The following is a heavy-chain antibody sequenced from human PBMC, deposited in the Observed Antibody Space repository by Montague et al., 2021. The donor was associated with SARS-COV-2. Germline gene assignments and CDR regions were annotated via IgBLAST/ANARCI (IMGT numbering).Heavy chain of an antibody. CDR1: GGSFTGYY. J-gene: IGHJ3*01. V-gene: IGHV4-34*01. CDR3: ARAQVTIFGVLIMLPAAWAVDV. CDR2: INHSGSS. Sequence: SETLSLTCAVYGGSFTGYYWTWIRQPPGKGLEWIGEINHSGSSNYNPYLESRVTMSVDTSKNQFYLRLNSVSAADTAVYYCARAQVTIFGVLIMLPAAWAVDVWGQGTTITVSS. D-gene: IGHD3-3*01.